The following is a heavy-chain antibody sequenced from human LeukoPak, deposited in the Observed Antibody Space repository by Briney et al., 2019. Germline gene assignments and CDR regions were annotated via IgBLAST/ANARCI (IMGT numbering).Heavy chain of an antibody. CDR2: INPSGGST. D-gene: IGHD5-24*01. Sequence: ASVKVSCKASGYTFTSYYMHWVRQAPGQGLEWMGIINPSGGSTSYAQKFQGRVTMTRDTSTSTVYMELSSLRSEDTAVYYCARVAPRWLQSYPYFDYWGQGTLVTVSS. CDR3: ARVAPRWLQSYPYFDY. V-gene: IGHV1-46*01. J-gene: IGHJ4*02. CDR1: GYTFTSYY.